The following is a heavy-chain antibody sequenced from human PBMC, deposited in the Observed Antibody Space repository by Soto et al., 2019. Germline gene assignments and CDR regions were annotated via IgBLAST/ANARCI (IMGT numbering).Heavy chain of an antibody. CDR3: ARSLSALFNSPPQTLWFGELFPNYYYYYMDV. CDR1: GGSISSGGYY. J-gene: IGHJ6*03. V-gene: IGHV4-31*03. CDR2: IYYSGST. Sequence: SETLSLTCTVSGGSISSGGYYWSWIRQHPGKGLEWIGYIYYSGSTYYNPSLKSRVTISVDTSKNQFSLKLSSVTAADTAVYYCARSLSALFNSPPQTLWFGELFPNYYYYYMDVWGKGTKVTVSS. D-gene: IGHD3-10*01.